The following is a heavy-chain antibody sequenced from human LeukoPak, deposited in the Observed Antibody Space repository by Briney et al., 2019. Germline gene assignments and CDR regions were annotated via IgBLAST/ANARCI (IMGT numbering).Heavy chain of an antibody. CDR3: ARWYYDSSGYRYFDY. D-gene: IGHD3-22*01. V-gene: IGHV4-59*01. CDR1: GDSITSYY. J-gene: IGHJ4*02. CDR2: IHYSGTT. Sequence: RPSESLSLTCTVSGDSITSYYWTWIRQPPGKGLEWIGYIHYSGTTNSNPSLRGRVTTSIDTSNNQFSLRLSSVTAADTAVYYCARWYYDSSGYRYFDYWGQGTLVTVSS.